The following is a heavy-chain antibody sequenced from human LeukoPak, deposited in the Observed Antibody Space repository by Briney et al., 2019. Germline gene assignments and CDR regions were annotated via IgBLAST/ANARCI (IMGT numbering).Heavy chain of an antibody. D-gene: IGHD4-17*01. V-gene: IGHV3-48*01. J-gene: IGHJ6*02. CDR1: GFTFSSYQ. CDR2: ISSSSSTI. Sequence: GGSLRLSCVGSGFTFSSYQMNWVRQAPGKGLEWVSYISSSSSTIYYADSVKGRFTISRDNAKNSLYLQTNSLRAEDTAVYYCAEVHLPVGYGDTGGMDVWGQGTTVTVSS. CDR3: AEVHLPVGYGDTGGMDV.